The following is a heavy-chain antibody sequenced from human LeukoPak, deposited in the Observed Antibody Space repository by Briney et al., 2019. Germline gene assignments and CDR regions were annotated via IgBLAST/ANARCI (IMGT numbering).Heavy chain of an antibody. V-gene: IGHV1-18*04. D-gene: IGHD6-13*01. Sequence: ASVKVSCKASGYTFTGYYMHWVRQAPGQGLEWMGWISAYNGNTNYAQKLQGRVTMTTDTSTSTAYMELRSLRSDDTAVYYCARVAAADYFDYWGQGALVTVPS. CDR2: ISAYNGNT. J-gene: IGHJ4*02. CDR3: ARVAAADYFDY. CDR1: GYTFTGYY.